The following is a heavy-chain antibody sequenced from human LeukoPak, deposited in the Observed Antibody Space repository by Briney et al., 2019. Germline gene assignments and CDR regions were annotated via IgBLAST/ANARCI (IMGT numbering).Heavy chain of an antibody. J-gene: IGHJ5*02. CDR1: AFTFASYW. CDR2: VKEDESEK. V-gene: IGHV3-7*01. D-gene: IGHD3-10*01. CDR3: VYGGSYYVA. Sequence: PGGSLRLSCAASAFTFASYWMPWVRQAPEKGLELVANVKEDESEKYYVDSVKGRFIISRDNAKNSLYLQMNRLRAEDTALYYCVYGGSYYVAWGQGTLVTVSS.